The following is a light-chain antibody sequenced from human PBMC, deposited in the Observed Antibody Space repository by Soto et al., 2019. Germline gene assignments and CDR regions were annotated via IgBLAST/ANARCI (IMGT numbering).Light chain of an antibody. CDR3: QQYGNSPLT. CDR2: GVS. Sequence: EIVLTQSPDTLSLSPGQRATLSCRASQSVRSDYFAWYQQKPGQAPRVIIFGVSTRATGVPDRFSGSGSGTDLTLTISRLEPEDFALYYCQQYGNSPLTFGGGTKVDIK. CDR1: QSVRSDY. V-gene: IGKV3-20*01. J-gene: IGKJ4*01.